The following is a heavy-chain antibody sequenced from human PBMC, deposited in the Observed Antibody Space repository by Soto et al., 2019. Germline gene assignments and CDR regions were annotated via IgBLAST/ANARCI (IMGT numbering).Heavy chain of an antibody. Sequence: GSAVKVCCEGFGCTLSPSGNSWGRQAPGQGLEWMGWISGYENNTDYAQKFQGRVTMTTDTSTTTVYMDLRSLRSDDTAMYYCARDGPTIVAKDAFDIWGQGTMVTVSS. CDR2: ISGYENNT. V-gene: IGHV1-18*01. D-gene: IGHD2-21*01. CDR3: ARDGPTIVAKDAFDI. J-gene: IGHJ3*02. CDR1: GCTLSPSG.